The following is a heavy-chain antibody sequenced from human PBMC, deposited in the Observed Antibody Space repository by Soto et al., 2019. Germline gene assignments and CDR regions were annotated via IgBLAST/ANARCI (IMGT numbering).Heavy chain of an antibody. Sequence: GESLKISCKGSGYSFTSYWIAWVRQMPGKGLEWMGIIYPGDSDTRYSPSFQGQVTISADKSISTAYLQWSGLKASDTAIYYCARPRSGSYRLDYYGMDVWGQGTTVTVSS. CDR3: ARPRSGSYRLDYYGMDV. D-gene: IGHD3-10*01. V-gene: IGHV5-51*01. CDR1: GYSFTSYW. CDR2: IYPGDSDT. J-gene: IGHJ6*02.